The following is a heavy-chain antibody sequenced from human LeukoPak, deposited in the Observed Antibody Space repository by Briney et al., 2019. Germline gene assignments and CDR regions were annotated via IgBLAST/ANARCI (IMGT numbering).Heavy chain of an antibody. CDR2: IKSKTDGGTT. CDR1: GFTFSNAW. D-gene: IGHD6-13*01. Sequence: PGGSLRLSCAASGFTFSNAWMSWVRQAPGKGLEWGGRIKSKTDGGTTDYAAPVKGRFTISRDDSKNTLYLQMNSLKTEDTAVYYCTTAAVYWGQGTLVTVSS. J-gene: IGHJ4*02. CDR3: TTAAVY. V-gene: IGHV3-15*01.